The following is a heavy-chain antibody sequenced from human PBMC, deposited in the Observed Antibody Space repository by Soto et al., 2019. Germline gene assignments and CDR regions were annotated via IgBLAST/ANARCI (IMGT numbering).Heavy chain of an antibody. Sequence: QVQLVQSGAEVKKPGASVKVSCKASGYTFTNYGISWVRQAPGQGLEWMGWITPYNGNTQYAQKLQGRVTMTTDTSTSTAYMELRSLRSDDTXVXXXXXXXXXLXYWGQGPLVTVSS. CDR3: XXXXXXLXY. V-gene: IGHV1-18*01. CDR2: ITPYNGNT. J-gene: IGHJ4*02. CDR1: GYTFTNYG.